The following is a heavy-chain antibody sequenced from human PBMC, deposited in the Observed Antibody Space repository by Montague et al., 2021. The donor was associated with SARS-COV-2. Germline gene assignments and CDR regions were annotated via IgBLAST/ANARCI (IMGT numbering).Heavy chain of an antibody. CDR3: ARDEDRGYNWNAHGMDV. D-gene: IGHD1-1*01. J-gene: IGHJ6*02. V-gene: IGHV3-33*01. Sequence: SRRLSCAASGFTFSSYGMHWVRQAPGKGLEWVAVIWYDGSNKYYADSVKGRFTISRDNSKNTLYLRMNSLRAEDTAVYYCARDEDRGYNWNAHGMDVWGQGTTVTVSS. CDR2: IWYDGSNK. CDR1: GFTFSSYG.